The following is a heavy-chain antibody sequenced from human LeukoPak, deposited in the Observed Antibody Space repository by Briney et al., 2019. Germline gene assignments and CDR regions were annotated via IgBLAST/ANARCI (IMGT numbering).Heavy chain of an antibody. CDR2: ISYIGSS. J-gene: IGHJ3*02. V-gene: IGHV4-59*01. D-gene: IGHD6-19*01. CDR1: GVSMSIYY. CDR3: VGWQVAGAFEI. Sequence: SETLSLTCTVSGVSMSIYYWSWIRQPPGKRLEWIAFISYIGSSNYNPSLTSRATISVDSSKNQFSLKLNSVTAADTAVYYCVGWQVAGAFEIWGQGTMVTASS.